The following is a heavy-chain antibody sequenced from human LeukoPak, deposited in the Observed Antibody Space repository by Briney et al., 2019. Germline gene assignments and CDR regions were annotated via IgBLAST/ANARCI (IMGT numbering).Heavy chain of an antibody. J-gene: IGHJ4*02. CDR3: AKPLSSADGGTTFELDH. CDR2: IKQEGGQI. Sequence: GGSLRLYCSASVFIFSTHRRTWGRQAPGKGLEGVANIKQEGGQILYVEYVKGRFTIYRENARSVLYLKMNSLSVADTAMYYCAKPLSSADGGTTFELDHWGRGTLVTVSS. V-gene: IGHV3-7*01. CDR1: VFIFSTHR. D-gene: IGHD4-23*01.